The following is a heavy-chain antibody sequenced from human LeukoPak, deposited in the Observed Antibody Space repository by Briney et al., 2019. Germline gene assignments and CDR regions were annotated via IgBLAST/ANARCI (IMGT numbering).Heavy chain of an antibody. Sequence: SETLSLTCTVSGGSISSSSYYWGWIRQPPGKGLEWIGSIYYSGSTYYNPSLKSRVTISVDTSKNQFSLKLSSVTAADTAVYYCARGRGYYDSSGYSIYGMDVWGQGTTVTVSS. D-gene: IGHD3-22*01. CDR2: IYYSGST. V-gene: IGHV4-39*07. CDR1: GGSISSSSYY. CDR3: ARGRGYYDSSGYSIYGMDV. J-gene: IGHJ6*02.